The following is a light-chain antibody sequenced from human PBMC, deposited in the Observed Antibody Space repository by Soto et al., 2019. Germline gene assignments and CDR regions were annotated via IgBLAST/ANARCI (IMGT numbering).Light chain of an antibody. CDR3: QQSYSTPPT. V-gene: IGKV1-39*01. CDR2: AES. J-gene: IGKJ1*01. CDR1: QSISSY. Sequence: DIQMTQSPSSLSASVGDTVTITCRASQSISSYLNWYQQKPGKAPKLLIYAESSLQSGVPSRFSGSGSGTDFNLTISSLQPEDFATYYCQQSYSTPPTFGQGTKVDIK.